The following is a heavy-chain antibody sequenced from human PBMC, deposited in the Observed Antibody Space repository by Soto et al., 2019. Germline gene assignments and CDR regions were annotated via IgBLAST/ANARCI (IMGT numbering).Heavy chain of an antibody. J-gene: IGHJ6*02. V-gene: IGHV1-18*01. Sequence: ASVKVSCKASGFTFTNYGLNWVRQAPGQGLEWMGWVSANNGHTNYAQNLQGRVSMTTDTSTSTAYMELRGLRFDDTAVYYCARDIESVTAKHFFYYYAMDVWGQGTTVTVSS. D-gene: IGHD2-8*01. CDR1: GFTFTNYG. CDR3: ARDIESVTAKHFFYYYAMDV. CDR2: VSANNGHT.